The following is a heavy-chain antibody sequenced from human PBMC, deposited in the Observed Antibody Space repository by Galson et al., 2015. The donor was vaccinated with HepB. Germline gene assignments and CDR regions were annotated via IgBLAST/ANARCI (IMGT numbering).Heavy chain of an antibody. CDR1: GDSVSSTSAA. V-gene: IGHV6-1*01. D-gene: IGHD3-16*01. CDR2: TYYRSKWDN. Sequence: CAISGDSVSSTSAAWNWIRQSPSRGLEWLGRTYYRSKWDNDYAASVKSRITINPDTSNNQVSLHLKSVTAADTAVYYCARTGWSTAYYELGVLKDRKAYYHGMDVWGQGTTVTVSS. J-gene: IGHJ6*02. CDR3: ARTGWSTAYYELGVLKDRKAYYHGMDV.